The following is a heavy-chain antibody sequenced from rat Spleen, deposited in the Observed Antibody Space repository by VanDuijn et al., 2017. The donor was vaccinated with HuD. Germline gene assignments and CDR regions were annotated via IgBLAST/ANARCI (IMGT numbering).Heavy chain of an antibody. CDR1: GFSLTSYN. V-gene: IGHV2-41*01. CDR3: ARDMSSLYVMDA. J-gene: IGHJ4*01. Sequence: QVQLKESGPGLVQPSQTLSLTCTVSGFSLTSYNVHWVRQPPGKGLEWMGVIWNTGGTRYNSALKSRLSISKDTSKSQVFLKRNSLQTEDTATYYCARDMSSLYVMDAWGKGASVTVSS. D-gene: IGHD1-2*01. CDR2: IWNTGGT.